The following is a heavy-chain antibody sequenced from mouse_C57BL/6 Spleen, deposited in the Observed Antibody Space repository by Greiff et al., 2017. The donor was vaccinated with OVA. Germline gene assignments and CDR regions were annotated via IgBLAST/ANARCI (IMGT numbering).Heavy chain of an antibody. CDR3: AGPEDSSGPFAY. CDR1: GFTFSDYG. V-gene: IGHV5-15*01. CDR2: ISNLAYCI. D-gene: IGHD3-2*02. J-gene: IGHJ3*01. Sequence: DVMLVESGGGLVQPGGSLKLSCAASGFTFSDYGMAWVRQAPRKGPEWVAFISNLAYCIYYADTVTGRFTISRENATNTPYLEMSSLRSEDTAMYYCAGPEDSSGPFAYWGQGTLVTVSA.